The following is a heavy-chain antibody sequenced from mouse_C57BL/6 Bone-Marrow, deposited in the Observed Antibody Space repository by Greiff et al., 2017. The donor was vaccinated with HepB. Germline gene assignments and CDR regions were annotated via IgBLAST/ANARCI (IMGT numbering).Heavy chain of an antibody. CDR3: VRVGTTVVEDYAMDY. CDR2: IRSKSNNYAT. V-gene: IGHV10-1*01. J-gene: IGHJ4*01. D-gene: IGHD1-1*01. CDR1: GFSFNTYA. Sequence: EVKLMESGGGLVQPKGSLKLSCAASGFSFNTYAMNWVRQAPGKGLEWVARIRSKSNNYATYYADSVKDRFTISRDDSESMLYMQMNNLKTEDTAMYYCVRVGTTVVEDYAMDYWGQGTSVTVSS.